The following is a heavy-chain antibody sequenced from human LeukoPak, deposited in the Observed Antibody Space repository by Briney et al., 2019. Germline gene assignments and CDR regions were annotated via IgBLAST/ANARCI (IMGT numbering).Heavy chain of an antibody. Sequence: SETLSLTCTVSGGSISGYYWNWIRQPAGKGLEWIGRIYTSGSTHDNPSLKSRVTMPVDTSKNQVSLKVSSVTAADTAVYYCARQDSKVGAYTGPYHFDYWGQGTLVTVSS. CDR1: GGSISGYY. D-gene: IGHD1-26*01. V-gene: IGHV4-4*07. CDR3: ARQDSKVGAYTGPYHFDY. J-gene: IGHJ4*02. CDR2: IYTSGST.